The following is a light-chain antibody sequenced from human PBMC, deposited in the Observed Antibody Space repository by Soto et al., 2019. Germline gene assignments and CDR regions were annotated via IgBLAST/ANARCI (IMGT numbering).Light chain of an antibody. V-gene: IGLV2-14*01. CDR1: SSDIGGYNY. CDR3: SSYTSNSTLVV. Sequence: QSALTQPASVSGSPGQSITISCTGSSSDIGGYNYVSWYQQHPGKAPKLMISDVSNRPSGVSNRLSASKSVNTASLTISGLQAEDEADYYCSSYTSNSTLVVFGGGTKLTVL. CDR2: DVS. J-gene: IGLJ2*01.